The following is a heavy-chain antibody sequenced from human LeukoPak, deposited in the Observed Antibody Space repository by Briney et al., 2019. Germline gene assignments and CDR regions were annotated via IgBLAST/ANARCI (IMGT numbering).Heavy chain of an antibody. CDR1: GGSISSYY. D-gene: IGHD3-22*01. V-gene: IGHV4-59*08. Sequence: SETLSLTCTVSGGSISSYYWSWIRQPPGKGLEWIGYIYYSGSTNYNPSLKSRVTISIDTSKNHFSLNLSAVTAADTAVYFCARGPYSYDSSGAFDIWGQGTMVTVSS. J-gene: IGHJ3*02. CDR2: IYYSGST. CDR3: ARGPYSYDSSGAFDI.